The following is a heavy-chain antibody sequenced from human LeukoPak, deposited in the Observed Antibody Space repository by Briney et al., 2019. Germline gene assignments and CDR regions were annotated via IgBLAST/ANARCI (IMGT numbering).Heavy chain of an antibody. CDR1: GGSFSGYY. D-gene: IGHD3-3*01. V-gene: IGHV4-34*01. J-gene: IGHJ4*02. CDR3: ARSSRTIFGVVIIPFDY. Sequence: SETLSLTCAVYGGSFSGYYWSGIRQPPGKGLEWIGEINHSGSTNYNPSLKSRVTISVDTSKNQFSLKLSSVTAADTAVYYCARSSRTIFGVVIIPFDYWGQGTLVTVSS. CDR2: INHSGST.